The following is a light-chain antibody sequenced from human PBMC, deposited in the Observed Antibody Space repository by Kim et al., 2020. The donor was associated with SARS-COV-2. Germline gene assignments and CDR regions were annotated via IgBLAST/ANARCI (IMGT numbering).Light chain of an antibody. CDR1: ELGDKY. J-gene: IGLJ2*01. Sequence: SYELTQPPSVSVSPGQTASITCSGDELGDKYVFWYQQKPGQSPVLVIYQDTKRPSGIPERFSASNSGNTATLTISATQATDEADYYCQAWDRGTAVVFG. V-gene: IGLV3-1*01. CDR2: QDT. CDR3: QAWDRGTAVV.